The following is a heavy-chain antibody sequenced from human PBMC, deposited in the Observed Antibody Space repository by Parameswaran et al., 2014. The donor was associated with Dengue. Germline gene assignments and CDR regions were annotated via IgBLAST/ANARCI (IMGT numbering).Heavy chain of an antibody. CDR2: INPNSGGT. J-gene: IGHJ4*02. CDR3: AREGWELGDY. V-gene: IGHV1-2*02. D-gene: IGHD1-26*01. Sequence: WVRQAPGQGLEWMGWINPNSGGTNYAQKFQGRVTMTRDTSISTAYMELRSLRSDDTAVYYCAREGWELGDYWGQGTLVTVSS.